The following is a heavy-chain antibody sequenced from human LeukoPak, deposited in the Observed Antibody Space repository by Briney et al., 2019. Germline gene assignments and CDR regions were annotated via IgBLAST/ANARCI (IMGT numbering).Heavy chain of an antibody. Sequence: ASVKVSCKASGYTFTSYAMHWVRQAPGQRLEWMGWINAGNGNTEYSQKFQGRVTITRDTSASTAYMELSSLRSEDTAVYYCARDRGDIWFDPWGQGTLVTVSS. V-gene: IGHV1-3*01. CDR2: INAGNGNT. CDR1: GYTFTSYA. J-gene: IGHJ5*02. CDR3: ARDRGDIWFDP.